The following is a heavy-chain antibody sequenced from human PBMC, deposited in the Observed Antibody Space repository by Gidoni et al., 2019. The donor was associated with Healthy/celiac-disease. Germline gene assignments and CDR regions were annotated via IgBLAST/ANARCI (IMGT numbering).Heavy chain of an antibody. CDR1: RYTFTSYA. CDR2: INAGNGNT. Sequence: QVQLVQSGAEVKKPGASVKVSCQASRYTFTSYAMHWVRQAPGQRLEWMGWINAGNGNTKYSQKFQGRVTITRDTSASTAYMELSSLRSEDTAVYYCARGPNSGWLYYFDFWGQGTLVTVSS. D-gene: IGHD6-19*01. J-gene: IGHJ4*02. CDR3: ARGPNSGWLYYFDF. V-gene: IGHV1-3*01.